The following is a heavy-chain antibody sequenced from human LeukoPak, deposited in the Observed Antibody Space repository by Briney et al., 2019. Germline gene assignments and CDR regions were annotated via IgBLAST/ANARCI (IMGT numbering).Heavy chain of an antibody. V-gene: IGHV1-24*01. CDR3: ATGQQLVPRFDY. CDR2: FDPEDGET. D-gene: IGHD6-13*01. CDR1: GYTFTTYG. J-gene: IGHJ4*02. Sequence: ASVKVSCKASGYTFTTYGISWVRQAPGQGLEWMGGFDPEDGETIYAQKFQGRVTMTEDTSTDTAYMELSSLRSEDTAVYYCATGQQLVPRFDYWGQGTLVTVSS.